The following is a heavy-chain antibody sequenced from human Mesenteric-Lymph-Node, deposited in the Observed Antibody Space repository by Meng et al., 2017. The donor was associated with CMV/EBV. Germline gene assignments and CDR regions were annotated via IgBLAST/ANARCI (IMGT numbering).Heavy chain of an antibody. CDR2: ISSSSSYI. CDR1: GFTFSSYS. D-gene: IGHD6-6*01. CDR3: ARGGIAARSNYYYGMDV. Sequence: GGSLRLSCAASGFTFSSYSMNWVRQAPGKGLEWVSSISSSSSYIYYADSVKGRFTISRDNAKNSLYLQMNSLRAEDTAVYYCARGGIAARSNYYYGMDVWGQGTTVTVSS. J-gene: IGHJ6*02. V-gene: IGHV3-21*01.